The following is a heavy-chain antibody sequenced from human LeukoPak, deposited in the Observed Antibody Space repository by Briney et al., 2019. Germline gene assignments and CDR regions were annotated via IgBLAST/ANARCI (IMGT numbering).Heavy chain of an antibody. CDR3: AKALREQLVGYLDY. Sequence: PGGSLRLSCAASGFTVSSNYMSWVRQAPGKGLEWVSVIYSGGTTYYADSVKGRFTISRDNSKNTLYLQMNSLRAEDTAVYYCAKALREQLVGYLDYWGQGTLVTVSS. J-gene: IGHJ4*02. V-gene: IGHV3-53*01. D-gene: IGHD6-6*01. CDR2: IYSGGTT. CDR1: GFTVSSNY.